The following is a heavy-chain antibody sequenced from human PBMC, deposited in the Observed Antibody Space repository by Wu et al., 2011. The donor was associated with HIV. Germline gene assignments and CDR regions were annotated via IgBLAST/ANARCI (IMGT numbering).Heavy chain of an antibody. CDR1: GGTFSSNA. CDR3: ARDYYYDTSGDDYQGXPFDI. Sequence: QVQLVQSGAEVKKPGSSVKVSCKASGGTFSSNAISWMRQAPGQGLEWMGGFIGVFGTGIYAQKFQGRVTITTDESRSTSYMDLSGLRSEDTAIYYCARDYYYDTSGDDYQGXPFDIWGQGTTVIVSS. J-gene: IGHJ3*02. D-gene: IGHD3-22*01. CDR2: FIGVFGTG. V-gene: IGHV1-69*01.